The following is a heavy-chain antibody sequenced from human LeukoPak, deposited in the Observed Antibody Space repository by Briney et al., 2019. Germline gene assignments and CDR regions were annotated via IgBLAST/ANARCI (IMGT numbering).Heavy chain of an antibody. CDR1: GGSISSSNYY. D-gene: IGHD6-13*01. CDR2: ISGSGGST. CDR3: AKDASSSWYGPFDY. J-gene: IGHJ4*02. V-gene: IGHV3-23*01. Sequence: ETLSLTCTVSGGSISSSNYYWGWIRQPPGKGLEWFSAISGSGGSTYYADSVKGRFTISRDNSKNTLYLQMNSLRAEDTAVYYCAKDASSSWYGPFDYWVQGTMVTVSS.